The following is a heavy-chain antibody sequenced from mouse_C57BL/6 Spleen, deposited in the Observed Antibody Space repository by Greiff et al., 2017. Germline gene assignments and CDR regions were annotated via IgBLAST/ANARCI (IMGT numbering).Heavy chain of an antibody. J-gene: IGHJ1*03. CDR3: ARYYYGSSYEYFDV. Sequence: DVMLVESEGGLVQPGSSMKLSCTASGFTFSDYYMAWVRQVPEKGLEWVANINYDGSSTYYLDSLKSRFIISRDNAKNILYLQMSSLKSEDTATYYCARYYYGSSYEYFDVWGTGTTVTVSS. CDR1: GFTFSDYY. V-gene: IGHV5-16*01. CDR2: INYDGSST. D-gene: IGHD1-1*01.